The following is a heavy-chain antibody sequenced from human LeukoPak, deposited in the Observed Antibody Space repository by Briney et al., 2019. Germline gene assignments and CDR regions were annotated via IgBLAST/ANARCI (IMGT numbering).Heavy chain of an antibody. CDR3: ARHESRYSSGWYFNY. CDR2: IYYSGST. V-gene: IGHV4-59*01. D-gene: IGHD6-19*01. CDR1: GGSISSYY. Sequence: SETLSLTCTVSGGSISSYYWSWIRQPPGKGLEWIGYIYYSGSTNYNPSLKSRVTISVDTSKNQFSLKLSSVTAADTAVYYCARHESRYSSGWYFNYWGQGTPVTVSS. J-gene: IGHJ4*02.